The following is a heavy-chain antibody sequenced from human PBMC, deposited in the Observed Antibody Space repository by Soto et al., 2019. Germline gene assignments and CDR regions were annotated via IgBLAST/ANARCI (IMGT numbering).Heavy chain of an antibody. Sequence: GGSLRLSCAASGFTFSSYAMHWVRQAPGKGLEWVAVISYDGSNKYYADSVKGRFTISRDNSKNTLYLQMNSLRAEDTAVYYCARVGDSSGYLLYYFDYWGQGTLVTVSS. CDR1: GFTFSSYA. CDR2: ISYDGSNK. D-gene: IGHD3-22*01. CDR3: ARVGDSSGYLLYYFDY. J-gene: IGHJ4*02. V-gene: IGHV3-30-3*01.